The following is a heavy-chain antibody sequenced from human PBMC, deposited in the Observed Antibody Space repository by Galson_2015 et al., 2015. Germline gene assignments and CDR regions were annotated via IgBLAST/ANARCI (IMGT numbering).Heavy chain of an antibody. D-gene: IGHD5-24*01. CDR2: IWYDGRNK. CDR1: GFTFSSYG. CDR3: ARGIIEMATTTYVDY. J-gene: IGHJ4*02. V-gene: IGHV3-33*01. Sequence: SLRLSCAASGFTFSSYGMHWVRQAPGKGLEWVAVIWYDGRNKYYADSVKGRFTISRDNSKNTLYLQMNILRAEDTAVYYCARGIIEMATTTYVDYWGQGTLVTVSS.